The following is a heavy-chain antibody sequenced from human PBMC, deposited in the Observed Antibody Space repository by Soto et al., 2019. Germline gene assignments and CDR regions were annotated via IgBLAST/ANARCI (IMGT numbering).Heavy chain of an antibody. CDR2: INPNSGGT. D-gene: IGHD3-10*01. Sequence: QVQLVQSGAEVKKPGASVKVSCKASGYTFTGYYMHWVRQAPGQGLEWMGWINPNSGGTNYAQKFQGRVTMTRDTSISTAYMELSRLRSDDTAVYYCARASATMVRGVTIKSYFDYWGQGTLVTVSS. CDR1: GYTFTGYY. V-gene: IGHV1-2*02. J-gene: IGHJ4*02. CDR3: ARASATMVRGVTIKSYFDY.